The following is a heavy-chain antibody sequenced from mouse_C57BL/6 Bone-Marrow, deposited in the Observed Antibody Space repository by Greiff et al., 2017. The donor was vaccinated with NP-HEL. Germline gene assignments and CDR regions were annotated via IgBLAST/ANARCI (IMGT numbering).Heavy chain of an antibody. J-gene: IGHJ3*01. CDR1: GYTFTSYW. CDR3: ARLYYGAWFAY. D-gene: IGHD1-1*01. V-gene: IGHV1-69*01. Sequence: VQLQQPGAELVMPGASVKLSCKASGYTFTSYWMHWVKQRPGQGLEWIGEIDPSDSYTNYNQKFKGKSTLTVDKSSSTAYMQLSSLTSEDSAVYYCARLYYGAWFAYWGQGTRVTVSA. CDR2: IDPSDSYT.